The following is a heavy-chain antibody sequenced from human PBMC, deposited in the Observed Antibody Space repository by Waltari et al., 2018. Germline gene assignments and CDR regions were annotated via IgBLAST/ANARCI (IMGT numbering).Heavy chain of an antibody. CDR3: ARRDLGFAFDV. J-gene: IGHJ3*01. CDR1: GGTFGSYS. Sequence: VHLVQSGAELRKPGSSVKVSCKASGGTFGSYSFAWVRPAAGQGLGWLGDISPIYGRPQYANNVQGRVTLTADASTTTVFLEMSGLRAEDTAIYFCARRDLGFAFDVWGQGTLVIVSS. CDR2: ISPIYGRP. D-gene: IGHD1-26*01. V-gene: IGHV1-69*12.